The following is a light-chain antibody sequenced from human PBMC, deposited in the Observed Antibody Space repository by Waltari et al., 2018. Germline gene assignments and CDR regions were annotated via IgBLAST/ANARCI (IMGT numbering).Light chain of an antibody. CDR1: SSKLGAGYD. Sequence: QSVLTQPPSVSGAPGQRVTIPCTGSSSKLGAGYDVHWYQQLPGRAPKLLLHGNDKRPSGVPDRFSGSKSGTSGSLAIAGLQADDETDYYCQSYDSSLSGHVFGTGTKVTVL. V-gene: IGLV1-40*01. J-gene: IGLJ1*01. CDR3: QSYDSSLSGHV. CDR2: GND.